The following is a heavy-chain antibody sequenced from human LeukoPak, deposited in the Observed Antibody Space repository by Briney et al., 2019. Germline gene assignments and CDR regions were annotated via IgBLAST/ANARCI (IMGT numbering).Heavy chain of an antibody. D-gene: IGHD6-13*01. V-gene: IGHV1-3*03. CDR2: INAGNGNT. J-gene: IGHJ3*02. CDR3: ARSVPAAGHDAFDI. Sequence: ASVKVSCKASGYTFTGYYMHWVRQAPGQGLEWMGWINAGNGNTKYSQEFQGRVTITRDTSASTAYMELSSLRSEDMAVYYCARSVPAAGHDAFDIWGQGTMVTVSS. CDR1: GYTFTGYY.